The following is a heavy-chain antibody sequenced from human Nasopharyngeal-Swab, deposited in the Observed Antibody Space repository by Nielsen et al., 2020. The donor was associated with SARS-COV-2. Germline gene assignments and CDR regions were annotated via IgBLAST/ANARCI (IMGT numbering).Heavy chain of an antibody. CDR3: ATLNYDFWSGYGGYFDY. CDR2: VYFDGTT. CDR1: GGSINRNSYY. D-gene: IGHD3-3*01. V-gene: IGHV4-39*01. Sequence: SETLSLTYTVSGGSINRNSYYWGWIRQTPGKGLEWIGSVYFDGTTYYNPSLKSRVTISVDTSKNQFSLKLSSVTAADTAVYYCATLNYDFWSGYGGYFDYWGQGTLVTVSS. J-gene: IGHJ4*02.